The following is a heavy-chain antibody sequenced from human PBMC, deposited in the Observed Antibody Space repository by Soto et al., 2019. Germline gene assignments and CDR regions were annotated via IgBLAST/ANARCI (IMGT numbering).Heavy chain of an antibody. J-gene: IGHJ5*02. V-gene: IGHV4-39*01. CDR2: IFYSGNT. D-gene: IGHD1-26*01. CDR3: ARQKWEQPKWFDP. Sequence: SEPLSLTCSLSGGAISDARFYWGWIRQSPGKGMERVGSIFYSGNTFVIPSLQSLVTISVDTSENQFSLRLSSVTAADTALYYCARQKWEQPKWFDPWGQG. CDR1: GGAISDARFY.